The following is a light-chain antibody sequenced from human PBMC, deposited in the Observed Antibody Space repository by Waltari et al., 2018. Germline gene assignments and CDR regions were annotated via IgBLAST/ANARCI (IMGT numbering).Light chain of an antibody. Sequence: QSVLTQPPSASGTPGQTVTIPCSGSPPNLRSNTVHWYQPPPGTAPKLLIFSNHQRPSGVPGRFSGSKSGTSASLAISGLQADDEAEYFCATRDDSLNGLIFGGGTKLTVL. CDR3: ATRDDSLNGLI. J-gene: IGLJ2*01. CDR2: SNH. V-gene: IGLV1-44*01. CDR1: PPNLRSNT.